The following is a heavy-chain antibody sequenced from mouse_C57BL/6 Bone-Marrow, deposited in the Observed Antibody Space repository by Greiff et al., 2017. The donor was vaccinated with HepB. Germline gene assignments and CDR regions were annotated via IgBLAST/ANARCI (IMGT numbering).Heavy chain of an antibody. V-gene: IGHV5-4*01. CDR3: AREDYYGSSPLV. CDR1: GFTFSSYA. D-gene: IGHD1-1*01. Sequence: EVQRVESGGGLVKPGGSLKLSCAASGFTFSSYAMSWVRQTPEKRLEWVATISDGGSYTYYPDNVKGRFTISRDNAKNNLYLQMSHLKSEDTAMYYCAREDYYGSSPLVWGTGTTVTVSS. CDR2: ISDGGSYT. J-gene: IGHJ1*03.